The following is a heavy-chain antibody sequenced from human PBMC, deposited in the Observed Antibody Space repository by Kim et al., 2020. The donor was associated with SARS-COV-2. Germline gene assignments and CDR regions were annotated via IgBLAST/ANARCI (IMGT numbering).Heavy chain of an antibody. V-gene: IGHV3-48*02. Sequence: GGSLRLSCVASGFTFTNYNLNWVRQAPGRGLEWVSYISGSSSTIYYADSVKGRFTISRDNAKNSLYLQMNSLRDDDTAVYYCASMEGLTGQVDSWGQGTLVTVSS. CDR1: GFTFTNYN. CDR2: ISGSSSTI. J-gene: IGHJ4*02. D-gene: IGHD3-3*01. CDR3: ASMEGLTGQVDS.